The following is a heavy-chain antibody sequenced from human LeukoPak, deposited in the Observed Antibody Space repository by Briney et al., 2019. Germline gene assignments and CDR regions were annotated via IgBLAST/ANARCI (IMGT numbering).Heavy chain of an antibody. Sequence: TGGSLRLSCAASGFTFSSYAMSWVRQAPGKGLEWVLAISGSGGSTYYADSVKGRFTISRDNSKNTLYLQMNSLRAEDTAVYYCAKDLGCSGGSCYSSGYWGQGTLVTVSS. CDR1: GFTFSSYA. V-gene: IGHV3-23*01. D-gene: IGHD2-15*01. CDR3: AKDLGCSGGSCYSSGY. CDR2: ISGSGGST. J-gene: IGHJ4*02.